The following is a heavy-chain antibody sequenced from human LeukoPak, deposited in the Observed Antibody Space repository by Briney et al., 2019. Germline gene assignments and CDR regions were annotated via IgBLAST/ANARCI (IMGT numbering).Heavy chain of an antibody. CDR3: AKDIFPCSGWHGYDY. Sequence: PGRSLRLSCAASGFTFDDYAMHWVRQAPGKGLEWVSGISWNSGSIGYADSVKGRFTISRDNAKNSLYLQMNSLRAEDTALYYCAKDIFPCSGWHGYDYWGQGTLVTVSS. D-gene: IGHD6-19*01. CDR2: ISWNSGSI. V-gene: IGHV3-9*01. J-gene: IGHJ4*02. CDR1: GFTFDDYA.